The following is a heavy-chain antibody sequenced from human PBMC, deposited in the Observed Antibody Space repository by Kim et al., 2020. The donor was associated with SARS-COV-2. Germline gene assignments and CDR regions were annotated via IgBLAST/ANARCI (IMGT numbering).Heavy chain of an antibody. CDR1: GFTFSSYG. J-gene: IGHJ6*02. CDR2: IWYDGSNK. Sequence: GGSLRLSCAASGFTFSSYGMHWVRQAPGKGLEWVAVIWYDGSNKYYADSVKGRFTISRDNSKNTLYLQMNSLRAEDTAVYYCARDRKIAVAGTIYYGMDVWGQGTTVTVSS. CDR3: ARDRKIAVAGTIYYGMDV. V-gene: IGHV3-33*01. D-gene: IGHD6-19*01.